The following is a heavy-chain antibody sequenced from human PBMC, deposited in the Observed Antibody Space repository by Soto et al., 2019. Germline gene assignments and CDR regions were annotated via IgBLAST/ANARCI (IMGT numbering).Heavy chain of an antibody. CDR1: GFTFSSYW. V-gene: IGHV3-74*01. Sequence: EVQLVESGGGLVQPGESLRLSCAASGFTFSSYWMHGVRQGPGEGLVWVSRIMSDGSGTTYADSVKGRFTISRDNAKNTLYLQMNSLRAEDTAVYHCARSRGSGGVEYNMDVWGQGTTVTVSS. CDR3: ARSRGSGGVEYNMDV. CDR2: IMSDGSGT. J-gene: IGHJ6*02. D-gene: IGHD3-16*01.